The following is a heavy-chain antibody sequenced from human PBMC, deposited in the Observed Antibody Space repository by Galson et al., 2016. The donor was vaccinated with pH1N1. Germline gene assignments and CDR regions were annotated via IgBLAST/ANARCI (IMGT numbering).Heavy chain of an antibody. CDR1: RYSFKSYW. Sequence: QSGAEVKKSGESLKISCKGSRYSFKSYWIAWVRQVPGKGLEWMGIIYPGDSDTRYSPSFLGQVIMSADKSISTAFLQWSSLNASDTAMYYCARRGINGTDFWGQGTLVTVSS. D-gene: IGHD1/OR15-1a*01. J-gene: IGHJ4*02. V-gene: IGHV5-51*01. CDR2: IYPGDSDT. CDR3: ARRGINGTDF.